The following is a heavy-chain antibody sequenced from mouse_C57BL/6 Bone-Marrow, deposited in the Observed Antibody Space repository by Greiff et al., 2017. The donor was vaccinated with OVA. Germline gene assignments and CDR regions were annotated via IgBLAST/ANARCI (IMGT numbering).Heavy chain of an antibody. V-gene: IGHV14-4*01. CDR2: IDPENGDT. D-gene: IGHD2-2*01. J-gene: IGHJ2*01. CDR3: TTIGYDGDFDY. CDR1: GFNIKDDY. Sequence: VQLQQSGAELVRPGASVKLSCTASGFNIKDDYMHWVKQRPEQGLEWIGWIDPENGDTEYASKFQGKATITADTSSNTAYLQLSSLTSEDTAVYYCTTIGYDGDFDYWGQGTTLTVSS.